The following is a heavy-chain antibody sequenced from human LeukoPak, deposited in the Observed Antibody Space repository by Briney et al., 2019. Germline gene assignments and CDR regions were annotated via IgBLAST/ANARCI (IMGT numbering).Heavy chain of an antibody. J-gene: IGHJ4*02. V-gene: IGHV3-48*04. D-gene: IGHD2-2*01. CDR1: GFTFSSYI. CDR2: ISSSSSTI. CDR3: ASTGRYCTSTSCSNYF. Sequence: GGSLRLSCAASGFTFSSYIMNWVRQAPGKGLEWVSYISSSSSTIYYADSVKGRFTLSRDNAKNSLYLQMNSQRAEDTAVYYCASTGRYCTSTSCSNYFWGQGTLVTVSS.